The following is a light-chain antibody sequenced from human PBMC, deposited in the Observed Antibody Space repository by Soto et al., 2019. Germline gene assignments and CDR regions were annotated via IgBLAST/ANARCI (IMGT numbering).Light chain of an antibody. V-gene: IGLV1-40*01. J-gene: IGLJ3*02. CDR1: SSNIGARYD. CDR2: GNT. CDR3: QSYDNSLSGEV. Sequence: QSVLTQPPSVSGAPGQRVTISCTGSSSNIGARYDVHWYQLLPGTAPKLLIYGNTNRPSGVPDRFSGSRSGTSASLAITGLQAEDEADYYCQSYDNSLSGEVFGGGTKVTVL.